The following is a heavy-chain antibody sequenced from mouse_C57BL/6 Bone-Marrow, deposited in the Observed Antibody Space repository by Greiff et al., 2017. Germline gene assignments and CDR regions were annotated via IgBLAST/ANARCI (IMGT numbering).Heavy chain of an antibody. V-gene: IGHV5-9-1*02. CDR2: ISSGGDYI. J-gene: IGHJ2*01. Sequence: EVKVVESGEGLVKPGGSLKLSCAASGFTFSSYAMSWVRQTPEKRLEWVAYISSGGDYIYYADTVKGRFTISRDNARNTLYLQMSSLKSEDTAMYYCTRDPYYGSSDYWGEGTTLTVSS. D-gene: IGHD1-1*01. CDR1: GFTFSSYA. CDR3: TRDPYYGSSDY.